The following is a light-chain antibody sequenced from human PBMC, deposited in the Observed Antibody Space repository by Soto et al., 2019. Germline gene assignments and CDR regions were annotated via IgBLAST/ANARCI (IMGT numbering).Light chain of an antibody. Sequence: EIQMYLSPSTLSASVGDRVTITCRASQSISSWLAWYQQKPGRAPKLLIYKASSLESGVPSRFSGSGSGTDFTLTISRLEPEDSAVYYCQQYGSSPTWTFGQGTMVDI. J-gene: IGKJ1*01. V-gene: IGKV1-5*03. CDR2: KAS. CDR1: QSISSW. CDR3: QQYGSSPTWT.